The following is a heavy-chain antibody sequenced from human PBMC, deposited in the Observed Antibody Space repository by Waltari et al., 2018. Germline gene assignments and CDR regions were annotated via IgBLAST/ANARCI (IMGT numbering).Heavy chain of an antibody. V-gene: IGHV4-39*07. CDR2: IYYRGST. J-gene: IGHJ4*02. CDR1: GGSISSSSYY. CDR3: ARDRGYSSSSV. D-gene: IGHD6-6*01. Sequence: QLQLQESGPGLVKPSETLSLTCTVSGGSISSSSYYWGWIRQPPGKGLEWIGSIYYRGSTYYNPSLKSRVTISVDTSKNQFSLKLSSVTAADTAVYYCARDRGYSSSSVWGQGTLVTVSS.